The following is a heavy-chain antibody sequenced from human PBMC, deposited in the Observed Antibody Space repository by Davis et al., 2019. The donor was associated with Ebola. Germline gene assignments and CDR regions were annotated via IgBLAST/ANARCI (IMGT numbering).Heavy chain of an antibody. CDR2: ISSSGNSI. V-gene: IGHV3-11*04. Sequence: PGGSLRLSCAASGFTFTDFYMSWIRQAPGKGLEWVSYISSSGNSIYADSVKGRFTISRDNAMNTLYLQMNSLRAEDTAMYYCTTTFEYWGQGTLVTVSS. J-gene: IGHJ4*02. CDR1: GFTFTDFY. D-gene: IGHD1/OR15-1a*01. CDR3: TTTFEY.